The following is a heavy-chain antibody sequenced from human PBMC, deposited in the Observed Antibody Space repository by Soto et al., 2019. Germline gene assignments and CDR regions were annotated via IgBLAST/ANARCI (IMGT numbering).Heavy chain of an antibody. V-gene: IGHV3-30*18. Sequence: PGGSLRLSCAASGFTFSSYGMHWVRQAPGKGLEWVAVISYDGSNKYYADSVKGRFTISRDNSKNTLYLQMNSLRAEDTAVYYCAKEGAPDWFDYWGQGTLVTVSS. CDR1: GFTFSSYG. CDR3: AKEGAPDWFDY. CDR2: ISYDGSNK. D-gene: IGHD1-26*01. J-gene: IGHJ4*02.